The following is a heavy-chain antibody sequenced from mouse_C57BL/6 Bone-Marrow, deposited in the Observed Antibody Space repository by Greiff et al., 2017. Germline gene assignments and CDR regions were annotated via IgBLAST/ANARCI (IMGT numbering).Heavy chain of an antibody. CDR3: AILYDGYFDY. CDR2: ISSGSSTI. Sequence: VQLKESGGGLVKPGGSLKLSCAASGFTFSDYGMHWVRQAPEKGLEWVAYISSGSSTIYYADTVKGRFTISSDNAKNTLFLQMTSLRSEDTAMDYCAILYDGYFDYWGQGTTLTVSS. J-gene: IGHJ2*01. D-gene: IGHD2-3*01. CDR1: GFTFSDYG. V-gene: IGHV5-17*01.